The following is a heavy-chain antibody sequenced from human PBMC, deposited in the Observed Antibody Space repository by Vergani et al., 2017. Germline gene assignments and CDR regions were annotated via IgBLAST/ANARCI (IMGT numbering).Heavy chain of an antibody. V-gene: IGHV4-39*01. D-gene: IGHD3-3*01. CDR2: IYYSGGT. CDR1: GGSISSSSYY. Sequence: QLQLQESGPGLVKPSETLSLTCTVSGGSISSSSYYWGWIRQPPGKGLEWIGSIYYSGGTYYNPSLKSRVTISVDTSKNQFSLKLSSVTAADTAVYYCARHMSSTERAIFGVVIKEAFDIWGQGTMVTVAS. CDR3: ARHMSSTERAIFGVVIKEAFDI. J-gene: IGHJ3*02.